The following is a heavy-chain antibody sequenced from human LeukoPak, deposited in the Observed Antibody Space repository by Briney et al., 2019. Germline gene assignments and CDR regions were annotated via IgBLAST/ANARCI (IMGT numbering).Heavy chain of an antibody. J-gene: IGHJ4*02. V-gene: IGHV3-23*01. CDR1: GFTFSSYA. CDR3: AKAHDSSGYYSPEPAVFDY. CDR2: ISGSGGST. Sequence: GGSLRLSCAASGFTFSSYAMSWVRQAPGKGLEWVSAISGSGGSTYYADSVKGRFTISRDNSKNTLYPQMNSLRAEDTAVYYCAKAHDSSGYYSPEPAVFDYWGQGTLVTVSS. D-gene: IGHD3-22*01.